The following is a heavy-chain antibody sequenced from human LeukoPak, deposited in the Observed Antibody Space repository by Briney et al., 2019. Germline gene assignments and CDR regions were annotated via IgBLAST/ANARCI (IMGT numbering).Heavy chain of an antibody. J-gene: IGHJ4*02. Sequence: ASVKVSCKASGYTFTGYYMHWVRQAPGQGLEWMGWINPNSGGTNYAQTFQGRVTMTGDTSISTAYMELSRLRSDDTAVYYCARDPSTRYYTDYWGQGTLVTVSS. D-gene: IGHD2-2*01. CDR1: GYTFTGYY. CDR2: INPNSGGT. V-gene: IGHV1-2*02. CDR3: ARDPSTRYYTDY.